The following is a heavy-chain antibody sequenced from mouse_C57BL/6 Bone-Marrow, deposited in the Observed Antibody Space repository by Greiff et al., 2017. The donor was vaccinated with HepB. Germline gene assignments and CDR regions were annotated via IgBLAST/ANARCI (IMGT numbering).Heavy chain of an antibody. CDR2: ISSGGSYT. CDR3: AKPPRFDY. CDR1: GFTFSSYG. Sequence: DVHLVESGGDLVKPGGSLKLSCAASGFTFSSYGMSWVRQTPDKRLEWVATISSGGSYTYYPDSVKGRFTISRDNAKNTLYLQMSSLKSEDTAMYYCAKPPRFDYWGQGTTLTVSS. V-gene: IGHV5-6*01. J-gene: IGHJ2*01.